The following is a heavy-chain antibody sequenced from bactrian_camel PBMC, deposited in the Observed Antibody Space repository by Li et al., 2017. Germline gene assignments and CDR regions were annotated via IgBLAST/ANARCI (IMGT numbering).Heavy chain of an antibody. J-gene: IGHJ6*01. Sequence: HVQLVESGGGSVQSGGSLRLSCAASAYPNSRYCMGWFRQAPGKGLEWVTTIERSGDSTYYTDSVKGRFTISRDNAKNTLYLQLNNLEIEDTAMYYCVKDLSVVVFVGFGHWGQGTQVTVS. CDR1: AYPNSRYC. CDR3: VKDLSVVVFVGFGH. V-gene: IGHV3S1*01. D-gene: IGHD7*01. CDR2: IERSGDST.